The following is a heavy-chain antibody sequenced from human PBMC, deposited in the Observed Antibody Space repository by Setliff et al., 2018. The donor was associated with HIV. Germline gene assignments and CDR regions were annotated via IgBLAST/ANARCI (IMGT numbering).Heavy chain of an antibody. D-gene: IGHD6-13*01. CDR1: GYSFTSYW. Sequence: GESLKISCKGSGYSFTSYWIDWVRQMPGKGLEWMGLIYPGDSNTRYSPSFQGQVTISADKSISTAYLQWNSLKASDTAMYYCARTGYSSSWGRFSGYYYYMDVWGKGTTVTVSS. CDR2: IYPGDSNT. CDR3: ARTGYSSSWGRFSGYYYYMDV. J-gene: IGHJ6*03. V-gene: IGHV5-51*01.